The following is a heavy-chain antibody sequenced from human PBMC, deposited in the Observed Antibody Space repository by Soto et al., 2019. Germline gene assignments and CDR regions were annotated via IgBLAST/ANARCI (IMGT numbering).Heavy chain of an antibody. CDR2: ISSSSSYI. D-gene: IGHD6-19*01. Sequence: EVQLVESGGGLVKPGGSLRLSCAASGFTFSSYSMNWVRQAPGKGLEWVSSISSSSSYIYYADSVKGRFTISRDNAKNSLYLQMNSLRAEDTAVYYFARARGPLLPSAAVAGLWYFDLWGRGTLVTVSS. V-gene: IGHV3-21*01. CDR3: ARARGPLLPSAAVAGLWYFDL. CDR1: GFTFSSYS. J-gene: IGHJ2*01.